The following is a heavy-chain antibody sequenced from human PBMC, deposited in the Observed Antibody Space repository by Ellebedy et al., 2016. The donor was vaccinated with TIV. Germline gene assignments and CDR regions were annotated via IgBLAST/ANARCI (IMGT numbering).Heavy chain of an antibody. J-gene: IGHJ4*02. CDR1: GGTFSSYA. CDR2: IIPIFGTA. Sequence: AASVKVSCKASGGTFSSYAISWVRQAPGQGLEWMGGIIPIFGTANYAKKFQGRVTITADESTGTAYMELSSLRSEDTAVYYWARGRLHYYDSSGSGFDDWGQGTLVTVSS. CDR3: ARGRLHYYDSSGSGFDD. D-gene: IGHD3-22*01. V-gene: IGHV1-69*13.